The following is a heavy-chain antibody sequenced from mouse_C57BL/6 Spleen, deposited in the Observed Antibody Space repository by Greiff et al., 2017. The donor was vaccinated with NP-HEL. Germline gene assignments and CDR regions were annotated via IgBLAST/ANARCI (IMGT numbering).Heavy chain of an antibody. CDR1: GFTFSDYG. CDR3: AREGDYYGSSYFAY. Sequence: EVKLVESGGGLVKPGGSLKLSCAASGFTFSDYGMHWVRQAPEKGLEWVAYISSGSSTIYYADTVKGRFTISRDNAKNTLCLQMTSLRSEDTAMYYCAREGDYYGSSYFAYWGQGTLVTVSA. J-gene: IGHJ3*01. D-gene: IGHD1-1*01. CDR2: ISSGSSTI. V-gene: IGHV5-17*01.